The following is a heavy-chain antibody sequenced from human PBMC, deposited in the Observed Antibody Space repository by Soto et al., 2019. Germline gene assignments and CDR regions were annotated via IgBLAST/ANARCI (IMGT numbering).Heavy chain of an antibody. J-gene: IGHJ6*01. Sequence: QVRLVQSAAEVKKPGASVNVSCKASAYTFSSYGISWVRQAPGQGLEWMGWTSGYNGNTNGEQNLQSRIPMPTDTPTSTSFMELRSLRPHDTAVYYSARIVDCSMTAGSVPSRFHIRGYSYYYGMDVW. V-gene: IGHV1-18*01. CDR1: AYTFSSYG. CDR3: ARIVDCSMTAGSVPSRFHIRGYSYYYGMDV. D-gene: IGHD2-2*01. CDR2: TSGYNGNT.